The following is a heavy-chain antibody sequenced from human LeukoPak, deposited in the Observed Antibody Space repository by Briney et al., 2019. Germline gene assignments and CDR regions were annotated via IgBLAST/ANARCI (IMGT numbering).Heavy chain of an antibody. CDR3: ARDPGYCSSTSCYSPEIDY. D-gene: IGHD2-2*01. V-gene: IGHV3-74*01. Sequence: GGSLRLSCAPSGFTFSSDWMHWVRQAPGKGLVWVLRINTDGSSTSYADSVKGRFTISRDNAKNTLYLQMNSLRAEDTAVYYCARDPGYCSSTSCYSPEIDYWGQGTLVTVSS. J-gene: IGHJ4*02. CDR2: INTDGSST. CDR1: GFTFSSDW.